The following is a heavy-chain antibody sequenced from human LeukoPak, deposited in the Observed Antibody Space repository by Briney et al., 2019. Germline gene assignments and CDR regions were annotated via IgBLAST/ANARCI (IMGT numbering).Heavy chain of an antibody. CDR3: ARLSRDSGGLDV. D-gene: IGHD1-14*01. CDR2: ISYDGSDK. J-gene: IGHJ6*02. V-gene: IGHV3-30-3*01. Sequence: GGSLRLSCAASGFTFSRYVMHWVRQAPGKGLEWVAVISYDGSDKYYADSVKGRFTISRDTSKNTLFLQMNSLRAEDTAVYYGARLSRDSGGLDVWGQGTTVTVSS. CDR1: GFTFSRYV.